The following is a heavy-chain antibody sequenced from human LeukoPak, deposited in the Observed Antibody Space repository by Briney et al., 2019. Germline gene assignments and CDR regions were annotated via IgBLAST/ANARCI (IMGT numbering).Heavy chain of an antibody. V-gene: IGHV4-59*06. CDR1: GGSISSYY. CDR2: IYYSGST. D-gene: IGHD3-10*01. Sequence: SETLSLTCTVSGGSISSYYWSWIRQHPGKGLEWIGYIYYSGSTYYNPSLKSRVTISVDTPKNQFSLKLSSVTAADTAVYYCARELTLYYFDYWGQGTLVTVSS. CDR3: ARELTLYYFDY. J-gene: IGHJ4*02.